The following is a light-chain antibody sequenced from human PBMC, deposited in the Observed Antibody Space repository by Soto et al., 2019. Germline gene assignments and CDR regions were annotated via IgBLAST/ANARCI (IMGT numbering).Light chain of an antibody. J-gene: IGKJ1*01. V-gene: IGKV1-5*03. Sequence: DIQMTQSPSTLSASVGDRVTITCRASQSISSWLAWYQQKPGKAPNLLIYKASSLEGGVPSRFSGSGSGTEFTLTISSLQPDDFATYYCHQYNSYWTFGQGTKVDIK. CDR1: QSISSW. CDR2: KAS. CDR3: HQYNSYWT.